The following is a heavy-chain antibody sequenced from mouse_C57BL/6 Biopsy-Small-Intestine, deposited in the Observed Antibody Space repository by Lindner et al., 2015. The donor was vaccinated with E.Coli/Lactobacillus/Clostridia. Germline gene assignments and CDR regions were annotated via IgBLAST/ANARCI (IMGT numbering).Heavy chain of an antibody. J-gene: IGHJ1*03. CDR3: ASGPSYWYIDV. CDR1: GFNIKDHY. Sequence: VQLQESGAGLVKQGASVKLSCTASGFNIKDHYVHWVKQRTEQGLEWIGRIDPEDGETKYAPKLQGKATITADTSSNTAYLHLSSLTSEDTAVYYCASGPSYWYIDVWGTGTTVTVSS. V-gene: IGHV14-2*01. CDR2: IDPEDGET.